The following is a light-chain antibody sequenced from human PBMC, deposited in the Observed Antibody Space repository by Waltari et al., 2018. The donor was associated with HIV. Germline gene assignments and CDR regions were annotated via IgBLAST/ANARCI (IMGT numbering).Light chain of an antibody. Sequence: QSALTQPASVSGSPGQSITIPCTGTSRDVGSYNLLSWYQQHPGKAPKLMIYEVSKRPSGVSNRFSGSKSGNTASLTISGLQAEDEADYYCCSYAGSSTLVFGGGTKLTVL. CDR3: CSYAGSSTLV. CDR1: SRDVGSYNL. CDR2: EVS. J-gene: IGLJ2*01. V-gene: IGLV2-23*02.